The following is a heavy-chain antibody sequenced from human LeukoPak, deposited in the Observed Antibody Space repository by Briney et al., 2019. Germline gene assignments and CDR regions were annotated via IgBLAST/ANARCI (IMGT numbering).Heavy chain of an antibody. CDR3: ARDSNEAYSSGSRYPGP. CDR1: GFTFSSYS. Sequence: GGSLRLSCAASGFTFSSYSMNWVRQAPGKGLEWVSSISSSSSYIYYADSVKGRFTISRDNAKNSLYLQMNSLRAEDTAVYYCARDSNEAYSSGSRYPGPWGQGTLVTVSS. J-gene: IGHJ5*02. CDR2: ISSSSSYI. D-gene: IGHD6-19*01. V-gene: IGHV3-21*01.